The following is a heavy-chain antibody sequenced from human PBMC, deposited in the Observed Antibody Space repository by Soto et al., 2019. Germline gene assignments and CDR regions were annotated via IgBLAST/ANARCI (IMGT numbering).Heavy chain of an antibody. CDR2: IFWNSGTI. CDR1: ESSFGDYA. J-gene: IGHJ6*03. CDR3: AKGQCTGVKCYSDYMDV. V-gene: IGHV3-9*01. Sequence: DVQLVESGEGLVQLGSSLRPSWEFPESSFGDYAIHWFGQAPGKGLEWVSGIFWNSGTIAYADSVKGRFTISRDNAKKSLYLQMNSLRPEDTALYYCAKGQCTGVKCYSDYMDVWGKGTTVTVSS. D-gene: IGHD2-8*02.